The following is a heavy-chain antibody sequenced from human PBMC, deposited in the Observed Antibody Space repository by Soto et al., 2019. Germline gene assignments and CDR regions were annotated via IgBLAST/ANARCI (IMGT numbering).Heavy chain of an antibody. J-gene: IGHJ6*01. CDR2: IYWNDDK. CDR1: GFSLSTSGVG. CDR3: AHSYYDVWSGDGGGMDV. V-gene: IGHV2-5*01. D-gene: IGHD3-3*01. Sequence: QITLKESGPTLVKPTQPLTLTCTFSGFSLSTSGVGVGWIRQPPGKALEWLALIYWNDDKRYSPSLKSRLTITKDTSKSQVVLTMTNTDPVDTATSYFAHSYYDVWSGDGGGMDVWGQGTTVTFAS.